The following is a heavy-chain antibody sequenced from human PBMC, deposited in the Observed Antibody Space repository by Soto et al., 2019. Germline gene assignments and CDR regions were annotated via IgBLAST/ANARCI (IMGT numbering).Heavy chain of an antibody. Sequence: ASVKVSCKTSGYTFTNFDVNWVRQAAGQGLEWMGWMSPNSENKGYAQKFQGRASMTRDTSITTANMELSSLRYEDTAVYNCVTGFGHGWNTGRYTWFDFCGQGTLVTVSS. D-gene: IGHD1-1*01. CDR3: VTGFGHGWNTGRYTWFDF. CDR1: GYTFTNFD. CDR2: MSPNSENK. J-gene: IGHJ5*01. V-gene: IGHV1-8*01.